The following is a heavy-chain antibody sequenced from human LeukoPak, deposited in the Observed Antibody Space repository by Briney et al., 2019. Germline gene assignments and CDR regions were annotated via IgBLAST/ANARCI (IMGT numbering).Heavy chain of an antibody. V-gene: IGHV3-23*01. D-gene: IGHD6-13*01. CDR1: GLTFSSYA. Sequence: PGGSLRLSCAASGLTFSSYAMSWVRQAPGKGLEWVSAISGSGGNTYYADSVKGRFTISRDNSKNTLYLQMNSLRAEDTAVYYCANRIAAAGTVYWGQGTLVTVSS. J-gene: IGHJ4*02. CDR2: ISGSGGNT. CDR3: ANRIAAAGTVY.